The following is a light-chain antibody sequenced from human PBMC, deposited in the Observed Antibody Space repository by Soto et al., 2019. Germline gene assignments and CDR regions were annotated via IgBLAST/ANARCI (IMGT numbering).Light chain of an antibody. CDR2: EVS. V-gene: IGLV2-14*01. Sequence: QSALTQPASVSGSPGQSITISCTGTSSDVGSYNSVSWYQQHPGKAPKLMIYEVSNRPSGVSNRFSGSKSGNTASLTISGLQAEDEADYYCSSYTSRSTWVFGGGTKLTVL. CDR1: SSDVGSYNS. CDR3: SSYTSRSTWV. J-gene: IGLJ3*02.